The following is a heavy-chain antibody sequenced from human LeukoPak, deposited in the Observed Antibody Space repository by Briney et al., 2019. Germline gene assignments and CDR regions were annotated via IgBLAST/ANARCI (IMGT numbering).Heavy chain of an antibody. J-gene: IGHJ4*02. CDR3: ARPDGRGWDALDY. D-gene: IGHD6-19*01. CDR2: ISTYNVNT. CDR1: GYTFTTYG. V-gene: IGHV1-18*01. Sequence: ASVKVSCKTSGYTFTTYGISWGRQAPGQGLEWRGWISTYNVNTKYAQKIQGRVTMTTDTSTRPAYMELRSLRSDDTAVYYCARPDGRGWDALDYWGQGTLITVSS.